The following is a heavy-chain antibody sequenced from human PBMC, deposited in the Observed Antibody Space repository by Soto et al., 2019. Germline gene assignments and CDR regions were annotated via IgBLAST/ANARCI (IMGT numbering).Heavy chain of an antibody. V-gene: IGHV3-23*01. D-gene: IGHD3-16*01. Sequence: QPGGSLRLSCAASGFTFRTYAMTWVRQAPGKGLEWISAISGSGVSGHYAESVKGRFTISRDNSKNALYLQMNSLRAEDTAVYYCAKGGEGPLPHSWGQGTLVTVSS. CDR3: AKGGEGPLPHS. CDR2: ISGSGVSG. J-gene: IGHJ4*02. CDR1: GFTFRTYA.